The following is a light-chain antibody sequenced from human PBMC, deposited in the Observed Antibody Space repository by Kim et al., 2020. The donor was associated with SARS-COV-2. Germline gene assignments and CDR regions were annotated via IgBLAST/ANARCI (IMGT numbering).Light chain of an antibody. Sequence: GQSVTLSCPGTSSDGGGYNYVSWYQQHPGKAPNLMIYDVSKRPSGVPDRFSGSKSGNTASLTISGLQAEDEADYYCCSYAGSYTLVFGGGTQLTVL. CDR3: CSYAGSYTLV. V-gene: IGLV2-11*01. J-gene: IGLJ3*02. CDR1: SSDGGGYNY. CDR2: DVS.